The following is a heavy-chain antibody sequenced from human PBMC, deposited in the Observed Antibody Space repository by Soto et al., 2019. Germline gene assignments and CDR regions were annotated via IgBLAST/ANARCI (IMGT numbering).Heavy chain of an antibody. J-gene: IGHJ4*02. Sequence: SETLSLTCTVSGGSISSYYWSWIRQPPGKGLEWIGYIYYSGSTNYNPSLKSRVTISVDTSKNQFSLKLSSVTAADTAVYYCARHYGGLIVHFDYWGQGTLVTVSS. CDR2: IYYSGST. V-gene: IGHV4-59*08. CDR3: ARHYGGLIVHFDY. D-gene: IGHD3-16*02. CDR1: GGSISSYY.